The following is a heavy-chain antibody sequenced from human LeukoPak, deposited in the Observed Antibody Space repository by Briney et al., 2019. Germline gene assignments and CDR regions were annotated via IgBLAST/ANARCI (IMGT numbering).Heavy chain of an antibody. CDR1: GFTFSSYA. V-gene: IGHV3-23*01. Sequence: GGSLRLSCAASGFTFSSYAMSWVRQAPGKGLEWVSAISGGGDSTYYADSVKGRFTISRDNAKNSLYLQMNSLRAEDTAVYYCARAPGGGGSYSRVFDYWGQGTLVTVSS. J-gene: IGHJ4*02. CDR2: ISGGGDST. CDR3: ARAPGGGGSYSRVFDY. D-gene: IGHD1-26*01.